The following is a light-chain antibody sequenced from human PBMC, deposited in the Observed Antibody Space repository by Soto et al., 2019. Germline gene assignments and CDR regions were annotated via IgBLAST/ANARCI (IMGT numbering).Light chain of an antibody. CDR3: SSYTSSSPCV. CDR2: EVS. V-gene: IGLV2-14*01. J-gene: IGLJ1*01. CDR1: SSDVGGYKY. Sequence: QSALTQPASVSGSPGQSITISCTGTSSDVGGYKYVSWYQQHPGKAPKLMIYEVSNRPSGVSNRLSGSKSGSTASLTISGLQAEDEADYYCSSYTSSSPCVFGTGTKVTVL.